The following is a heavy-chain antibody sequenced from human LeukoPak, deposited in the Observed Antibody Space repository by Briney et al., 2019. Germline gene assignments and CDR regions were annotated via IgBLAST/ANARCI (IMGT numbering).Heavy chain of an antibody. V-gene: IGHV3-30-3*01. CDR2: ISYDGSNK. D-gene: IGHD4-17*01. Sequence: GRSLRLSCAASGFTFSSYAMHWVRQAPGKGLEWVAVISYDGSNKYYADSVKGRFTISRDNSKNTLYLQMNSLRAEDTAVYYCARMTVTTGDPEYFDYWGQGTLVTVSS. CDR3: ARMTVTTGDPEYFDY. J-gene: IGHJ4*02. CDR1: GFTFSSYA.